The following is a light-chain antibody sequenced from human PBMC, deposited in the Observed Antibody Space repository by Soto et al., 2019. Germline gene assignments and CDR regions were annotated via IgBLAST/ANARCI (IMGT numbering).Light chain of an antibody. V-gene: IGLV2-14*01. J-gene: IGLJ1*01. CDR3: SSYRSSSTVFYV. Sequence: QSALTQPASVSGSPGQSITISCTGTSSDVGGYKYVSWYQQHPDKAPKLMIYEVINRPSGVSNRFSGSKSGNTASLTISGLQAEDEADYYCSSYRSSSTVFYVFGTGTKVTVL. CDR2: EVI. CDR1: SSDVGGYKY.